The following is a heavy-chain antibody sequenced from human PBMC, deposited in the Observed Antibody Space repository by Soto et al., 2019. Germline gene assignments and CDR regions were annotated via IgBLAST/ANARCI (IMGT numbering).Heavy chain of an antibody. J-gene: IGHJ6*02. Sequence: ASVKVSCKASGYTFTGYYMHWVRQAPGQGLEWMGWINPNSGGTNYAQKFQGWVTMTRDTSISTAYMELSRLRSDDTAVYYCARGDYYDSSGYSTNYGMDVWGQGTTVTVSS. CDR1: GYTFTGYY. V-gene: IGHV1-2*04. CDR3: ARGDYYDSSGYSTNYGMDV. CDR2: INPNSGGT. D-gene: IGHD3-22*01.